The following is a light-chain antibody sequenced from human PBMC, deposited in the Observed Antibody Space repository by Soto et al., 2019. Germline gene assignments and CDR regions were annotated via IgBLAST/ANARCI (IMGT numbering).Light chain of an antibody. J-gene: IGKJ2*01. Sequence: DIQMTRSPASVSASVGDRVTINCRASQGVSTWVAWFQQKPGQAPKLLIYAASLLQSGVPSRFSGSGSGTEFTLTISSLQPEDFATYFCQQANSFPVTFGQGTKLEI. CDR3: QQANSFPVT. CDR1: QGVSTW. CDR2: AAS. V-gene: IGKV1D-12*01.